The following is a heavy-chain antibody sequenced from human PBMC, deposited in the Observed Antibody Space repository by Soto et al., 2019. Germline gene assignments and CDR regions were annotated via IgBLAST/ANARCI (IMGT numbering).Heavy chain of an antibody. CDR2: IGDSGAST. Sequence: EVLLLESGGGLVQPGGSLRLSCEASGFSFSSFAMNWVRQAPGKGLEWVSAIGDSGASTYYADSVKGRFTISRDNSRNTLSLQLNSLRADDTAVYYCAKGVELDVWGNGTTVTVSS. D-gene: IGHD1-26*01. CDR3: AKGVELDV. J-gene: IGHJ6*04. V-gene: IGHV3-23*01. CDR1: GFSFSSFA.